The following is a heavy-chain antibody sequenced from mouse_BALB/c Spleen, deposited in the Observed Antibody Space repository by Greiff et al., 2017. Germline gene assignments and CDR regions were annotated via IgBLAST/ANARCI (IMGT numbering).Heavy chain of an antibody. CDR3: ARHLDY. J-gene: IGHJ2*01. Sequence: EVHLVESGGGLVKPGGSLKLSCAASGFTFSSYAMSWVRQTPEKRLEWVATISSGGSYTYYPDSVKGRFTISRDNAKNTLYLQMSSLRSEDTAMYYCARHLDYWGQGTTLTVSS. V-gene: IGHV5-9-3*01. CDR2: ISSGGSYT. CDR1: GFTFSSYA.